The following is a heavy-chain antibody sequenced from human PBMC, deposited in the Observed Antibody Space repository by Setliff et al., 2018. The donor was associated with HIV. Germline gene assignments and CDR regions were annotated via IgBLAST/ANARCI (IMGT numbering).Heavy chain of an antibody. CDR1: GYTFSNYD. D-gene: IGHD3-22*01. CDR3: ARARTDYYDRRRRSHYYIDV. V-gene: IGHV1-8*02. J-gene: IGHJ6*03. CDR2: MNPDSRNT. Sequence: ASVKVSCKPSGYTFSNYDINWVRQAAGRGLEWMGWMNPDSRNTGYAQRFEGRVTLTWDTSISTAYLELNHLKSDDTAVYYCARARTDYYDRRRRSHYYIDVWARGATVT.